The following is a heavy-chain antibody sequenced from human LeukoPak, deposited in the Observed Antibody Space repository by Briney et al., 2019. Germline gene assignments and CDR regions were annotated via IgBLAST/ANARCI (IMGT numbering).Heavy chain of an antibody. V-gene: IGHV4-59*01. CDR2: IYYSGST. D-gene: IGHD2-21*01. CDR3: ARDSVIGGSFDY. CDR1: GGSISTYY. J-gene: IGHJ4*02. Sequence: SETLSLTCTVSGGSISTYYWSWIRQPPGKGLEWIGYIYYSGSTSYNPSLKSRVTISVDTSKNQFSLKLSSVTAADTAVYYCARDSVIGGSFDYWGQGTLVTVSS.